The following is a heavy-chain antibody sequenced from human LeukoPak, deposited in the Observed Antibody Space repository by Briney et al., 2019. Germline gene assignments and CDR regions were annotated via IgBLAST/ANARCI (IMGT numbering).Heavy chain of an antibody. CDR3: ARGGSSGWFMDYYYYHMDV. Sequence: PSETLSLTCAVYGGSFSGYCWSWIRQPPGKGLEWIGEINHSGSTNYNPSLKSRVTISVDTSKNQFSLKLSSVTAADTAVYYCARGGSSGWFMDYYYYHMDVWGKGTTVTVSS. CDR2: INHSGST. V-gene: IGHV4-34*01. D-gene: IGHD6-19*01. CDR1: GGSFSGYC. J-gene: IGHJ6*03.